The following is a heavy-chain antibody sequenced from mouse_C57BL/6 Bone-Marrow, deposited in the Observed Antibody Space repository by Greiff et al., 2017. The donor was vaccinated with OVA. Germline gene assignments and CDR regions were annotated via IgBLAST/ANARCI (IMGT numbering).Heavy chain of an antibody. J-gene: IGHJ1*03. CDR1: GYAFSSSW. CDR3: ARRGTDWYFDV. D-gene: IGHD3-3*01. Sequence: QVQLKQSGPELAKPGASVKISCKASGYAFSSSWMNWVKQRPGQGLEWIGRIYPGDGDTNYNGKFKGKATLTADKSSSTAYMQLSSLTSADSAVYFCARRGTDWYFDVWGTGTTVTVSS. V-gene: IGHV1-82*01. CDR2: IYPGDGDT.